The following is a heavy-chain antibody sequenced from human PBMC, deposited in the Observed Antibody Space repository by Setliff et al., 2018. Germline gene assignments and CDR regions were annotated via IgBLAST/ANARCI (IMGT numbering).Heavy chain of an antibody. J-gene: IGHJ4*02. V-gene: IGHV7-4-1*02. CDR3: ARGSGTYASSSRVFHY. Sequence: ASVKVSCKASGYTFTTYTMNWVRQAPGQGLEWMGWINTNTGNPTYAQGFTGRFVFSLDTSVSTAYLQINSLEAEDTAVYYWARGSGTYASSSRVFHYWGQGTLVTVSS. D-gene: IGHD6-6*01. CDR1: GYTFTTYT. CDR2: INTNTGNP.